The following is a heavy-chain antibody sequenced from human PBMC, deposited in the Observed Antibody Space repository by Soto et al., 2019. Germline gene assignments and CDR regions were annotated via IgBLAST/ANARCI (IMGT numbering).Heavy chain of an antibody. CDR3: ARVTGGVVAATGDY. CDR2: ISSSSSYI. Sequence: EVQLVESGGGLLKPGGSLRLSCAASGFTFSSYSMNWVRQAPGKGLEWVSSISSSSSYIYYADSVKGRFTISRDNAKNSLYLQMNILRAEDTAVYYCARVTGGVVAATGDYWGQGTLVTVSS. J-gene: IGHJ4*02. CDR1: GFTFSSYS. D-gene: IGHD2-15*01. V-gene: IGHV3-21*01.